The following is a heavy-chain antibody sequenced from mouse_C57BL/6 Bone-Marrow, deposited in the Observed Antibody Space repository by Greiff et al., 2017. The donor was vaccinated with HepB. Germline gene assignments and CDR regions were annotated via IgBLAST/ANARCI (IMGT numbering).Heavy chain of an antibody. CDR1: GYTFTSYG. J-gene: IGHJ2*01. D-gene: IGHD1-1*01. CDR2: IYPRSGNT. Sequence: QVQLQQSGAELARPGASVKLSCKASGYTFTSYGISWVKQRTGQGLEWIGEIYPRSGNTYYNEKFKGTATLTADKSSSTAYMELRSLTSEDSAVYFCARSPYYYGSSYRDCWGQGTTLTVSS. V-gene: IGHV1-81*01. CDR3: ARSPYYYGSSYRDC.